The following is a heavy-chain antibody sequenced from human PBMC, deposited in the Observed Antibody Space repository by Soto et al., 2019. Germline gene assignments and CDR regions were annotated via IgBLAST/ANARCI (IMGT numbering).Heavy chain of an antibody. V-gene: IGHV1-18*01. D-gene: IGHD4-17*01. Sequence: ASVKVSCKASGYTFTSYGISWVRQAPGQGVEWMGWISAYNGNTNYAQKLQGRVTMTTDTSTSTAYMELRSLRSDDTAVYYCARDYGDYPPTYYYYYGMDVWGQGTTVTVSS. CDR2: ISAYNGNT. CDR1: GYTFTSYG. CDR3: ARDYGDYPPTYYYYYGMDV. J-gene: IGHJ6*02.